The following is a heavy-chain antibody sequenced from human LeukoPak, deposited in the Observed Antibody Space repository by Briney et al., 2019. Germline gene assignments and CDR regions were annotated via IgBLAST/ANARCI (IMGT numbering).Heavy chain of an antibody. V-gene: IGHV3-48*01. J-gene: IGHJ6*03. CDR1: GFTFNSYS. CDR3: ARDCSGGSCYGYYYMDV. Sequence: PGGSLRLSCAASGFTFNSYSISWVRQAPGKGLEWVSYISSSSSTIHYADSVKGRFTISRDNAKNSLYLQVNSLRAEDTAVYYCARDCSGGSCYGYYYMDVWGKGTTITVSS. CDR2: ISSSSSTI. D-gene: IGHD2-15*01.